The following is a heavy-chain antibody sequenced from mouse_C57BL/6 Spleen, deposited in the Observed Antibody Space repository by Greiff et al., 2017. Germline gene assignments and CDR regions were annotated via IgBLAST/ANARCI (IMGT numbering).Heavy chain of an antibody. Sequence: QVQLQQSGAELVRPGASVTLSCKASGYTFTDYEMHWVKQTPVHGLEWIGAIDPETGGTAYNKKFKGKAILTADKSSSTAYRELRSLTAEGAAVYYCTRTWDYYGNDYWGQGTTLTVSS. CDR3: TRTWDYYGNDY. V-gene: IGHV1-15*01. CDR1: GYTFTDYE. J-gene: IGHJ2*01. D-gene: IGHD1-1*01. CDR2: IDPETGGT.